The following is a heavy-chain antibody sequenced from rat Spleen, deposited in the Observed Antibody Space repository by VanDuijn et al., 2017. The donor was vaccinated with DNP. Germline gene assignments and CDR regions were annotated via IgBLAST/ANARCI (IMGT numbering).Heavy chain of an antibody. CDR3: ASSILRGY. CDR2: IIYGGDRT. CDR1: GFSFSDYA. J-gene: IGHJ2*01. Sequence: EVQLVESGGDLVQPGRSLKLSCAASGFSFSDYAMAWVRQSPKKGLEWVATIIYGGDRTYYRDSVKGRFTNSRDNTKSSLYLQMDSLRSEDTATYYCASSILRGYWGQGVTVTVSS. D-gene: IGHD1-6*01. V-gene: IGHV5-7*01.